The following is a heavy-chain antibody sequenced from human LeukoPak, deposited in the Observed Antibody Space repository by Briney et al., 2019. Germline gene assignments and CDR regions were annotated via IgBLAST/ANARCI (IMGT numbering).Heavy chain of an antibody. CDR3: ARDFPSATGAWDRWFDP. Sequence: SDTLSLTCSVSGGSIRSYFWSWIRQPPGKGLEWIGHIYSSGSTNFNPSLESRVTISVDTSKNQFSLNLNSVTAADTAVYYCARDFPSATGAWDRWFDPWGQGTLVTVSS. J-gene: IGHJ5*02. CDR2: IYSSGST. CDR1: GGSIRSYF. D-gene: IGHD7-27*01. V-gene: IGHV4-59*01.